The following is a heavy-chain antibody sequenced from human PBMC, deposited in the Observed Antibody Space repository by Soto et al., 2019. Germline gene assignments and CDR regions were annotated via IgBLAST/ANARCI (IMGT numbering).Heavy chain of an antibody. D-gene: IGHD3-22*01. Sequence: GGSLRLSCAASGFTFSSYAMHWVRQSPGKGLEWVAVISYDGSNKYYADSVKGRFTISRDNSKNTLYLQMNSLRAEDTAVYYCARDLGYYASSGYFPADAFDIWGQGTMVTVSS. J-gene: IGHJ3*02. CDR3: ARDLGYYASSGYFPADAFDI. CDR2: ISYDGSNK. V-gene: IGHV3-30-3*01. CDR1: GFTFSSYA.